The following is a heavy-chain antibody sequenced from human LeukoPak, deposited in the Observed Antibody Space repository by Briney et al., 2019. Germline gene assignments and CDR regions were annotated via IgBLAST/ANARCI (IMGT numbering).Heavy chain of an antibody. V-gene: IGHV4-31*03. CDR1: GGSFSSGGYY. D-gene: IGHD2-21*01. J-gene: IGHJ1*01. CDR2: IYYSGST. CDR3: ARGRRFPEFQH. Sequence: SETLSLTCTVSGGSFSSGGYYWSWIRQHPGKGLEWIGYIYYSGSTYYNPSLKSRVTISVDTSKNQFSLKLSSVTAADTAVYYCARGRRFPEFQHWGQGTLVTVSS.